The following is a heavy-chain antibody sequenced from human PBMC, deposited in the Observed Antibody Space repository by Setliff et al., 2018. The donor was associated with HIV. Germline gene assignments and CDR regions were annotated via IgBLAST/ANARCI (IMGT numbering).Heavy chain of an antibody. J-gene: IGHJ3*02. V-gene: IGHV1-8*02. CDR3: ARVRGQFTEDAFDI. Sequence: ASVKVSCKASGYTFTSYDINWVRQATGQGLEWMGWMNPNSGNTGYAQKFQGRVTMTRNTSISTAYMELSSLRSEDTAVYYCARVRGQFTEDAFDIWGQGTMVTVSS. D-gene: IGHD2-8*02. CDR2: MNPNSGNT. CDR1: GYTFTSYD.